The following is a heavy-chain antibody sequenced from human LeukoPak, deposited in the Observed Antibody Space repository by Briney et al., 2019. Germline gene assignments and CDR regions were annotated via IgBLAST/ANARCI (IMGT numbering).Heavy chain of an antibody. V-gene: IGHV3-74*01. CDR3: TKDLRGRVTQYLVATPAPLDY. CDR1: GFTFSSYW. CDR2: INSDGSST. D-gene: IGHD6-13*01. Sequence: GGSLRLSCAASGFTFSSYWMHWVRQAPGKGLVWVSRINSDGSSTSYADSVKGRFTISRDNSKNTLYLQMNSLRAEDTAVYYCTKDLRGRVTQYLVATPAPLDYWGQGTLVTVSS. J-gene: IGHJ4*02.